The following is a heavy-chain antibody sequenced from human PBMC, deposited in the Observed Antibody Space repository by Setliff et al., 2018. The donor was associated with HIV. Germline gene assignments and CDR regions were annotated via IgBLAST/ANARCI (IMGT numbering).Heavy chain of an antibody. CDR2: VYNSGIT. Sequence: PSATLSLTCAVSGGSVSSPSYYWGWIRQPPGKGLEWIGSVYNSGITFKNPSLKSRVSISVDRSGNQFSLRLTSVTAADTAVYYCATCRHRPSNWFDPWGQGTVVTVSS. V-gene: IGHV4-39*07. CDR3: ATCRHRPSNWFDP. J-gene: IGHJ5*02. CDR1: GGSVSSPSYY.